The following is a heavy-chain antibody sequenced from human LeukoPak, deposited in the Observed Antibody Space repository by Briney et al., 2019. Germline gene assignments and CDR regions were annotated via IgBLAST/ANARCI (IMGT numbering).Heavy chain of an antibody. CDR1: GGSFSGYY. D-gene: IGHD3-9*01. Sequence: SETLSLTCAVYGGSFSGYYWSWIRQPPGKGLEWIGEINHSGSTNYNPSLKSRVAISVDTSKNQFSLKLSSVTAADTAVYYCARDAADYDIFMDYWGQGTLVTVSS. CDR3: ARDAADYDIFMDY. J-gene: IGHJ4*02. V-gene: IGHV4-34*01. CDR2: INHSGST.